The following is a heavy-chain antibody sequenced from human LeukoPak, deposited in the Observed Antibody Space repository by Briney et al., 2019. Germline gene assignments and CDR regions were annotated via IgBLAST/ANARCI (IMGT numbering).Heavy chain of an antibody. V-gene: IGHV3-21*01. D-gene: IGHD6-6*01. Sequence: TGGSLRLSCAASGFTFSSYSMNWVRQAPGKGLEWVSSISSSSSYIYYADSVKGRFTISRDNAKNSLYLQMNSLRDEDTAVYYFAREYRKIAARREFDYWGQGTLVTVSS. J-gene: IGHJ4*02. CDR3: AREYRKIAARREFDY. CDR2: ISSSSSYI. CDR1: GFTFSSYS.